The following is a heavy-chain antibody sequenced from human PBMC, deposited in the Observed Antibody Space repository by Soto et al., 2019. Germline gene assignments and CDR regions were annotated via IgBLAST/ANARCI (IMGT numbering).Heavy chain of an antibody. CDR1: GGTFSSYA. D-gene: IGHD2-2*01. CDR2: IIPIFGTA. CDR3: ARAGGYCSSTSCYYYYYYGMDV. J-gene: IGHJ6*02. Sequence: SVKVSCKASGGTFSSYAISWVRQAPGQGLEWMGGIIPIFGTANYAQKFQGRVTITADESTSTAYMELSSLSSEDTAVYYCARAGGYCSSTSCYYYYYYGMDVWGQGTTVTVSS. V-gene: IGHV1-69*13.